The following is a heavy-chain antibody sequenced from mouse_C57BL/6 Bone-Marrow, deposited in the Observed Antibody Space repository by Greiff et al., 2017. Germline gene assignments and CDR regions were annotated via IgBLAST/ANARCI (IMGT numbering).Heavy chain of an antibody. V-gene: IGHV1-81*01. Sequence: QVQLQQSGAELARPGASVKLSCKASGYTFTSYGISWVKQRPGQGLEWIGEIYPRSGNTYYNEKFKGEATLTADKSSSTAYMELRSLTSEDSAVYFCARERYDYDGFAYWGQGTLVTVSA. CDR2: IYPRSGNT. CDR3: ARERYDYDGFAY. J-gene: IGHJ3*01. CDR1: GYTFTSYG. D-gene: IGHD2-4*01.